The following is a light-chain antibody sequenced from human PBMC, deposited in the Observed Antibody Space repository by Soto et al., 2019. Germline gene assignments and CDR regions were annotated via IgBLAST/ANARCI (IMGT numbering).Light chain of an antibody. CDR1: QSISSW. CDR2: KAY. CDR3: QQYNSYSWT. J-gene: IGKJ1*01. Sequence: DIQMTQSPSTLSASVGDRVTITCRASQSISSWLAWYQQKPGKAPKLLIYKAYSLESGVPSRFSGSGSGTEFTLTISSLQPDHFATYYRQQYNSYSWTFGQGTKGEIK. V-gene: IGKV1-5*03.